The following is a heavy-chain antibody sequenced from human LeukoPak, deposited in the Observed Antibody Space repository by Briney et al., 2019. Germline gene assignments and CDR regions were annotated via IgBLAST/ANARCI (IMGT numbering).Heavy chain of an antibody. CDR3: ARAWSSGYYYWFDP. D-gene: IGHD3-22*01. Sequence: SETLSLTCTVSGDSISNYYWSWIRQPPGKGLEWIGYIYHSGSTNYNSSLKSRVTISVDTSRNQFSLKLSSVTAADTAVYYCARAWSSGYYYWFDPWGQGTLVTVSS. V-gene: IGHV4-59*01. CDR2: IYHSGST. J-gene: IGHJ5*02. CDR1: GDSISNYY.